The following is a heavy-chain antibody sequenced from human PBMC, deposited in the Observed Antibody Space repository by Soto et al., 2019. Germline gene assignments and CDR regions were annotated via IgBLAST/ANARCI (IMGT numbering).Heavy chain of an antibody. CDR2: IWYDGNNN. Sequence: LRLSCAASGFNFNGYDMHRVRQAPGKGLEWVVVIWYDGNNNYYADSVRGRFTISRDNSKNTLYLQMNSLRVEDTAVYYCAKKVPGSNPLDSWGQGALVTVSS. D-gene: IGHD1-1*01. CDR1: GFNFNGYD. J-gene: IGHJ4*02. CDR3: AKKVPGSNPLDS. V-gene: IGHV3-33*06.